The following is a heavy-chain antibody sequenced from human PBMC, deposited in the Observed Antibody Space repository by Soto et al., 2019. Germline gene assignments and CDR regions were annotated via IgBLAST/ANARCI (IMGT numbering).Heavy chain of an antibody. Sequence: SETLSLTCTVSGGPISSYYWSWIRQPPGKGLEWIGYIYYSGSTNYNPSLKSRVTISVDTSKNQFSLKLSSVTAADTAVYYCARHGITYYYDSSGYSRWFDPWGQGTLVTVSS. CDR3: ARHGITYYYDSSGYSRWFDP. V-gene: IGHV4-59*01. CDR2: IYYSGST. D-gene: IGHD3-22*01. CDR1: GGPISSYY. J-gene: IGHJ5*02.